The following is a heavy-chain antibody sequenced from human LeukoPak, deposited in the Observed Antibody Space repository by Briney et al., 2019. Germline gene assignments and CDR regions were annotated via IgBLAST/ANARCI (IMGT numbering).Heavy chain of an antibody. D-gene: IGHD6-13*01. CDR2: VESKTDGGTT. Sequence: TGGSLRLSCAASGFTFSNAWMNWVRQAPGKGLEWVGRVESKTDGGTTDYAAPVKGRFTISRDDSKNTLDLQMNSLRAEDTAVYYCARGSSSWYLNWFDPWGQGTLVTVSS. J-gene: IGHJ5*02. CDR1: GFTFSNAW. CDR3: ARGSSSWYLNWFDP. V-gene: IGHV3-15*04.